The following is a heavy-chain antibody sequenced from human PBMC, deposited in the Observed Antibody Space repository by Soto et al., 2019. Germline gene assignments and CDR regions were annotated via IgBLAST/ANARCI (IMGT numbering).Heavy chain of an antibody. CDR2: INAGNGNT. Sequence: GASVKVSCKASGYTFTSYAMHWVRQAPGQRLEWMGWINAGNGNTKYSQKFQDRVTITRDTAASTAYMELSRLTSEDTAIYYCARLRFGFDPWGQGTLVTVSS. CDR1: GYTFTSYA. J-gene: IGHJ5*02. D-gene: IGHD3-16*01. CDR3: ARLRFGFDP. V-gene: IGHV1-3*01.